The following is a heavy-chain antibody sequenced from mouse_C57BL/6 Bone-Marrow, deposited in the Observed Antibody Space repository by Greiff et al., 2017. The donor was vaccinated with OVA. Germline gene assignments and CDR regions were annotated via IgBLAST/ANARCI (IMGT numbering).Heavy chain of an antibody. J-gene: IGHJ3*01. CDR3: ARLDYYGSSYWFAY. Sequence: QVHVKQSGPGLVAPSQSLSITCTVSGFSLTSYGVHWVRQPPGKGLEWLVVIWSDGSTTYNSALKSRLSISKDNSKSQVFLKMNSLQTDDTAMYYCARLDYYGSSYWFAYWGQGTLVTVSA. CDR2: IWSDGST. D-gene: IGHD1-1*01. CDR1: GFSLTSYG. V-gene: IGHV2-6*03.